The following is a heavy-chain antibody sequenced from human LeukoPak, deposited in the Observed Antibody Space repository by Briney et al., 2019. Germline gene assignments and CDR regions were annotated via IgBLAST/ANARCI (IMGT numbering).Heavy chain of an antibody. J-gene: IGHJ6*03. V-gene: IGHV3-30*03. D-gene: IGHD2-2*01. CDR1: GFTFSSYG. Sequence: PGGSLRLSCAASGFTFSSYGILWVRQAPGKGLDWVAVISYDGNKKYYADSVRGRFTISRDNSKNTLYLQMNSLRSDDTAVYYCARGLIIDIVVIPAAADYYHMDVWGKGTTVTVSS. CDR3: ARGLIIDIVVIPAAADYYHMDV. CDR2: ISYDGNKK.